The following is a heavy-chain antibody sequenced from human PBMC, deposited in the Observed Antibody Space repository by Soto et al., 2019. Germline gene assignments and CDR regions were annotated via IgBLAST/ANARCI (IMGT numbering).Heavy chain of an antibody. J-gene: IGHJ6*02. CDR2: ISSSGSTI. V-gene: IGHV3-11*01. CDR1: GFTFSDYY. Sequence: PRESLRLSSTASGFTFSDYYMSWIRQAPGKGLEWVSYISSSGSTIYYADSVKVRFTISRANAKNSPYLQMNSLRAEDTAVYYWARVGEDMVVLPSHMGRRHDGMDFWCPGTTGSGSS. CDR3: ARVGEDMVVLPSHMGRRHDGMDF. D-gene: IGHD2-2*01.